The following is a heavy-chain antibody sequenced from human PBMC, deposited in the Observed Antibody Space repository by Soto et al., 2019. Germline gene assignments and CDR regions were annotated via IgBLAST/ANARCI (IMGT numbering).Heavy chain of an antibody. Sequence: ASVKVSCKASGYTFTSYGISWVRQAPGQGLEWMGWISAYNGNTNYAQKLQGRVTMTTETSTSTAYMELRSLRSDDTAVYYCARDGYSSSGTNWLDPWGQGTLVTVSS. CDR3: ARDGYSSSGTNWLDP. D-gene: IGHD6-13*01. CDR1: GYTFTSYG. CDR2: ISAYNGNT. J-gene: IGHJ5*02. V-gene: IGHV1-18*01.